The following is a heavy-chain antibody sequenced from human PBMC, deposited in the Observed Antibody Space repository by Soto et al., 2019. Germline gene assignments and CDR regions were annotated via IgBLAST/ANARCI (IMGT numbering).Heavy chain of an antibody. V-gene: IGHV4-59*01. Sequence: PSETLSLTCTVSGGSISSSYWSWIRQPPGRGLEWIGYMYKTGSTVYNPSLKSRVTISVDTSRNQFYLKVNSVTAADTAVYYCAREGQLGYWGRGTRVTAPQ. D-gene: IGHD6-6*01. CDR1: GGSISSSY. CDR2: MYKTGST. J-gene: IGHJ4*02. CDR3: AREGQLGY.